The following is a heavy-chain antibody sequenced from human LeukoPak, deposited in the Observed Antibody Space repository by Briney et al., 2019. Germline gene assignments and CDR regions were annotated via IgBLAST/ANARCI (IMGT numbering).Heavy chain of an antibody. J-gene: IGHJ5*02. CDR1: GFSLSTGGLA. D-gene: IGHD5-24*01. V-gene: IGHV2-5*02. CDR2: IYWDDDK. Sequence: KMSGPTLVKPTQTLTLTCTFSGFSLSTGGLAVGWIRQPPGKALEWLALIYWDDDKRYSPSLKSRLTTTKDTSKNQVVLTMTNMDPVDTATYYCAHIMATIAWVWFDPWGQGTLVTVSS. CDR3: AHIMATIAWVWFDP.